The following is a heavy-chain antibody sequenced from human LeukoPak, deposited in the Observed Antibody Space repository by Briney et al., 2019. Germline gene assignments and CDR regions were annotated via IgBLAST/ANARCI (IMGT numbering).Heavy chain of an antibody. J-gene: IGHJ4*02. V-gene: IGHV3-23*01. CDR2: ISGDGGDT. D-gene: IGHD6-19*01. Sequence: TLRLSSAASGLTFSGYAMSAGCAGPGEGLGWVSTISGDGGDTHYADSVRGRFTISRANSKKTLFMQVNSLRAEDTAVYYCGKSGSRDWDYFEYWGQGTLVTASS. CDR3: GKSGSRDWDYFEY. CDR1: GLTFSGYA.